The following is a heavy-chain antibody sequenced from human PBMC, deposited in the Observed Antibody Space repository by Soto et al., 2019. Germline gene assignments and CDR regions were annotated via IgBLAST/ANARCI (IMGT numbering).Heavy chain of an antibody. CDR3: ARAGDFWSGYPLYYYYGMDV. CDR1: GGSISSGGYS. D-gene: IGHD3-3*01. Sequence: SETLSLTCSVSGGSISSGGYSWSWIRQPPGRGLEWIGDIYHSGSTYYNPSLKSPVTISVDRSKNQFSLKLSSVTAADTAVYYCARAGDFWSGYPLYYYYGMDVSGQGTTVTVSS. J-gene: IGHJ6*02. CDR2: IYHSGST. V-gene: IGHV4-30-2*01.